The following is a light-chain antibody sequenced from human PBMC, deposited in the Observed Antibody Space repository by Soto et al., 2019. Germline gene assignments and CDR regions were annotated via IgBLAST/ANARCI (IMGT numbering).Light chain of an antibody. CDR2: GAS. CDR1: QSVTSSY. V-gene: IGKV3-20*01. Sequence: IVLTQSPGTLSLSPGERATLSCRASQSVTSSYLAWYQQKAGQAPRLLIYGASSRATGIPDRFSGGGSGTDFTLTISRLEPEDFAVYYCQQYENLPTFGQGTRLEIK. CDR3: QQYENLPT. J-gene: IGKJ5*01.